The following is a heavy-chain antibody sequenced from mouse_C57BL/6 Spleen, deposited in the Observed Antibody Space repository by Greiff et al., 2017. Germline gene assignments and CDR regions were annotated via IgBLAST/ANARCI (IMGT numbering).Heavy chain of an antibody. V-gene: IGHV5-17*01. Sequence: EVMLVESGGGLVKPGGSLKLSCAASGFTFSDYGMHWVRQAPEKGLEWVAYISSGSSTIYYADTVKGRFTISRDNAKNTLFLQMTSLRSEDTAMYYCARPPLDSSGSSYWYFDVWGTGTTVTVSS. CDR2: ISSGSSTI. CDR1: GFTFSDYG. D-gene: IGHD3-2*02. CDR3: ARPPLDSSGSSYWYFDV. J-gene: IGHJ1*03.